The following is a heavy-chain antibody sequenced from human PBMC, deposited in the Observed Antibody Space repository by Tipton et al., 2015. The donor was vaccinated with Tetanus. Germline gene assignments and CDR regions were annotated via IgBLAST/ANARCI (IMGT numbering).Heavy chain of an antibody. V-gene: IGHV1-18*01. D-gene: IGHD4-11*01. CDR1: GYTFTNYG. Sequence: QLVQSGAEVKKPGASVKVSCKASGYTFTNYGISWVRQAPGQGPEWTGWISAYNGNTNYAQKLQGRVTMTTDTSTSTAYMELRSLRSDDTAVYYCARDKVPHPVDYSNYVYWFDPWGQGTLVTVSS. CDR3: ARDKVPHPVDYSNYVYWFDP. CDR2: ISAYNGNT. J-gene: IGHJ5*02.